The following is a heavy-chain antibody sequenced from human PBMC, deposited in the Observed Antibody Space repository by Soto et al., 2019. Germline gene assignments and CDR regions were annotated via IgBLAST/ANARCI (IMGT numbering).Heavy chain of an antibody. J-gene: IGHJ1*01. D-gene: IGHD6-6*01. CDR1: GFSVSSHY. Sequence: EVQLVETGGGLIQPGGSLRLSCAASGFSVSSHYMSWVRQAPGTGLEWVSILYSGGSTYYTDSVKGRFTISRDNSKNTVYLQMNSLRAEDTAVYYCATMMRAARESQHWGRGTLVSVSS. CDR2: LYSGGST. CDR3: ATMMRAARESQH. V-gene: IGHV3-53*02.